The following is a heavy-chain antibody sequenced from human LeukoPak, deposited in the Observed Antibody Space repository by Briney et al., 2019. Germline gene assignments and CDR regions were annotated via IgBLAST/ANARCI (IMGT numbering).Heavy chain of an antibody. V-gene: IGHV3-7*02. J-gene: IGHJ4*02. CDR3: ASRSPALDY. CDR1: GFTFSSYW. D-gene: IGHD2-2*01. CDR2: IKEDGSER. Sequence: PGGSLRLSCAASGFTFSSYWTSWVRQAPGKGLEWVANIKEDGSERYYVDSVKGRFTISRDNAKNSLYLQMNSLRAEDTAVYYCASRSPALDYWGQGTLVTVSS.